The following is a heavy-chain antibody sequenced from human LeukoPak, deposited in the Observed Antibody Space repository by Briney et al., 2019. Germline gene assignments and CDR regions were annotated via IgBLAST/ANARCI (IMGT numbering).Heavy chain of an antibody. CDR2: IYPGDSDT. D-gene: IGHD3-22*01. J-gene: IGHJ4*02. CDR3: ARDRSYHYSDNSEGGF. CDR1: GYSFTSYW. Sequence: GESLKISCKGSGYSFTSYWIAWVRQMPGKGLEWMGIIYPGDSDTRYSPSFQGQVTFSADMSISTAYLQWSSLKASDTAMYYCARDRSYHYSDNSEGGFWGQGTLVTVSS. V-gene: IGHV5-51*01.